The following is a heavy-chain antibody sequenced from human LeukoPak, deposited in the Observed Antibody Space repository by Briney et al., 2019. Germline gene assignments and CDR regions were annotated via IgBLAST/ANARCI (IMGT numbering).Heavy chain of an antibody. V-gene: IGHV1-18*04. CDR1: GYTFTGYY. CDR2: ISAYNGNT. J-gene: IGHJ4*02. CDR3: ARDYYGSGRNFDH. D-gene: IGHD3-10*01. Sequence: ASVKVSCKASGYTFTGYYMHWVRQAPGQGLEWMGWISAYNGNTNYAQKLQDRVTMTTDTSTSTAYMELRSLRSDDTAVYYCARDYYGSGRNFDHWGQGTLVTVSS.